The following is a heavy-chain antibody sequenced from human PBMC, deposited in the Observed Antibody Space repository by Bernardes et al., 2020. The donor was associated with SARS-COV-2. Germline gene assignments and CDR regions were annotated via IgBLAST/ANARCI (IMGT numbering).Heavy chain of an antibody. D-gene: IGHD3-22*01. Sequence: SETLSLTCAVSSGPINNINWWTWVRQPPGKGLEWIGEIHPSGNTNYNPSLRSRVTMSLDTSKNQFSLTLSSVTAAVTAVYYCARLSHDSGGYNWFDPWGQGTLVTVSS. CDR3: ARLSHDSGGYNWFDP. V-gene: IGHV4-4*02. CDR1: SGPINNINW. CDR2: IHPSGNT. J-gene: IGHJ5*02.